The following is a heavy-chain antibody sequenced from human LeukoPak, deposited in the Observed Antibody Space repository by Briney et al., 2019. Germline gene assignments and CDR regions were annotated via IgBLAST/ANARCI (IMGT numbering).Heavy chain of an antibody. V-gene: IGHV3-23*01. D-gene: IGHD2-21*01. Sequence: QPGGSLRLSCEASGFTFSHYAMSWVRQAPGRGLEWVSAVSGSGSSTYYIVSVKGRFTISRDNSENTLYLHMNGLTAEDTAVYYCAKELRSHIGWPFDYWGQGTLVTVSS. CDR1: GFTFSHYA. CDR3: AKELRSHIGWPFDY. CDR2: VSGSGSST. J-gene: IGHJ4*02.